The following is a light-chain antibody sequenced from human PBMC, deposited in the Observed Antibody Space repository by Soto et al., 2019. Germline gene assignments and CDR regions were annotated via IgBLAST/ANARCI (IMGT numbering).Light chain of an antibody. CDR1: SSDVGAYNY. J-gene: IGLJ2*01. CDR3: SSYTDSNTVL. CDR2: EVA. V-gene: IGLV2-14*01. Sequence: QSVLTQPASVSGSPGQSITISCTGTSSDVGAYNYVSWYQHHPGKAPKLIIYEVANRPSGVSNRFSGSKSGNTASLTISGLQAEDEADYYCSSYTDSNTVLFGGGTKLTVL.